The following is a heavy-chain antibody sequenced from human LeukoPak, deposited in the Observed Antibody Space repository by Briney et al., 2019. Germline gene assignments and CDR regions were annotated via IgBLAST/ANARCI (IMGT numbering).Heavy chain of an antibody. CDR3: ARDAVVVVADSGPGYYFDY. D-gene: IGHD2-15*01. CDR1: GFTFSSYG. V-gene: IGHV3-23*01. CDR2: VSGSGGST. Sequence: GGSLRLSCAASGFTFSSYGMSWVRQAPGKGLEWVSAVSGSGGSTYYADSVKGRFTISRDNSKNTLYLQMNSLRAEDTAVYYCARDAVVVVADSGPGYYFDYWGQGTLVTVSS. J-gene: IGHJ4*02.